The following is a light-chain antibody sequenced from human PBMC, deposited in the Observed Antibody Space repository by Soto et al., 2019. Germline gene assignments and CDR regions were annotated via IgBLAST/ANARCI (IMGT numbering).Light chain of an antibody. V-gene: IGKV3-20*01. J-gene: IGKJ1*01. CDR2: GAS. CDR3: QQYGSSPRT. Sequence: EIVLTQSPVTLSLSPGERATLSCRASQSISSSYLAWYQQKPGQAPRLLVYGASSRATGIADRFSGSGSGTDFTLTISRLEPEDFAVNYCQQYGSSPRTFGQGTKVDI. CDR1: QSISSSY.